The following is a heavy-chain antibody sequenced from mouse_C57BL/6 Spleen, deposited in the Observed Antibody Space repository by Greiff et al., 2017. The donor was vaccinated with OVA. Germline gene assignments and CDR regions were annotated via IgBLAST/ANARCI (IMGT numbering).Heavy chain of an antibody. CDR3: ARGNYDSAWFAY. V-gene: IGHV2-2*01. CDR2: IWSGGST. Sequence: VKLVESGPGLVQPSQSLSITCTVSGFPLTSYGVHWVRQSPGKGLEWLGVIWSGGSTDYNAAFISRLSISKDNSKSQVFFKMNSLQADDTAIYYCARGNYDSAWFAYWGQGTLVTVSA. J-gene: IGHJ3*01. CDR1: GFPLTSYG. D-gene: IGHD2-1*01.